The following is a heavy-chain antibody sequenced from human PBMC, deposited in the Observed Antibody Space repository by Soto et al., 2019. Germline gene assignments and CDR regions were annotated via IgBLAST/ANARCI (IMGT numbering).Heavy chain of an antibody. V-gene: IGHV3-30-3*01. CDR1: GFTFSSYA. CDR3: ESSVTTLCLFDY. D-gene: IGHD4-17*01. CDR2: ISYDGSNK. Sequence: QVQLVESGGGVVQPGRSLRLSCAASGFTFSSYAMHWVRQAPGKGLEWVAVISYDGSNKYYADSVKGRFTISRDNSNNTLYLQMNSLRAEDTAVYYCESSVTTLCLFDYWGQGTLVTVSS. J-gene: IGHJ4*02.